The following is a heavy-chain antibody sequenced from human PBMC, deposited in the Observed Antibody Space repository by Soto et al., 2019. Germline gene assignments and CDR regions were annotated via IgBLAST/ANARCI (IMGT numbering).Heavy chain of an antibody. D-gene: IGHD3-3*01. Sequence: EVQLVETGGGLIQPGGSLRLSCAASGFTVSSNYMSWVRQAPGKGLEWVSVIYSGGSTYYADSVKGRFTISRDNSKNTLYRQMNSLRAEDTAVYYCARELTIFGEVISDAFDIWCQGTMVTVSS. CDR2: IYSGGST. V-gene: IGHV3-53*02. CDR1: GFTVSSNY. J-gene: IGHJ3*02. CDR3: ARELTIFGEVISDAFDI.